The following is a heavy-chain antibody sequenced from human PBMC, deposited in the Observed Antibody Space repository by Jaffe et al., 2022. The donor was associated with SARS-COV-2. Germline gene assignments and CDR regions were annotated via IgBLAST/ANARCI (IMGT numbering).Heavy chain of an antibody. CDR3: ARDREGWRLSDATGAFDI. V-gene: IGHV4-61*01. CDR1: GGSVTSGRYY. Sequence: QVQLQESGPGLVKPSETLSLTCTVSGGSVTSGRYYWSWIRQPPGKGLEWIGYIHYSGSTKYSTSLKSRVTISADTSKNQFSLKLSFVTAADTAVYYCARDREGWRLSDATGAFDIWGQGTTVTVSS. J-gene: IGHJ3*02. D-gene: IGHD2-15*01. CDR2: IHYSGST.